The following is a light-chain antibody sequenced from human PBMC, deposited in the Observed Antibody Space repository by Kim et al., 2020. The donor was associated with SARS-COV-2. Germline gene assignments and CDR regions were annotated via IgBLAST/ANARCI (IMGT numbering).Light chain of an antibody. V-gene: IGLV1-51*01. CDR3: GTWDDSLSAVV. CDR2: DNN. Sequence: QSVLTQPPSVSAAPGQKVIISYSGNSSNIGSNFVSWYSQLPGTAPKFVIYDNNKRPSGIPDRFSGSKSGTSATLGITGLQTGDEADYYCGTWDDSLSAVVFGGGTQLTVL. CDR1: SSNIGSNF. J-gene: IGLJ2*01.